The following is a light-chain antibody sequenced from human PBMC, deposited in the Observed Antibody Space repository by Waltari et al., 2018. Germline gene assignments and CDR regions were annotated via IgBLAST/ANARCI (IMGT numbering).Light chain of an antibody. V-gene: IGLV2-14*03. Sequence: QSALTQPASVCGSPGQSNTISCTGTGRDVGSYVYVSWYQQHPGKGPKLMIFGVSNRPSGVSNRFSGSKSGNTASLTISGLQAEDEADYYCSSYTSSGTVIFGGGTKLTVL. CDR1: GRDVGSYVY. J-gene: IGLJ2*01. CDR2: GVS. CDR3: SSYTSSGTVI.